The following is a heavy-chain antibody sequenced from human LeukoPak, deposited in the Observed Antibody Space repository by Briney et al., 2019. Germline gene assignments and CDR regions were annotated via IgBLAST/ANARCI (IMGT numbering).Heavy chain of an antibody. CDR2: IYSSGST. J-gene: IGHJ4*02. D-gene: IGHD1-26*01. CDR3: ATSIGSSARQVDY. V-gene: IGHV4-59*12. Sequence: SETLSLTCTVSGGSISSYHWSWIRQPPGKGLESIGYIYSSGSTHYNPSLKSRVTISVDTSKNQFSLKLSSVTAADTAVYYCATSIGSSARQVDYWGQGTLVTVSS. CDR1: GGSISSYH.